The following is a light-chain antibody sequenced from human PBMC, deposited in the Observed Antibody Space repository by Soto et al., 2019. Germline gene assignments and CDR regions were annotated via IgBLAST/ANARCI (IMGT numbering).Light chain of an antibody. Sequence: QSVLTQPASVSGSPGQSITISCAGTSSDVGAYNYVSWYQQHPGKAPKLMIYEVSNRPSGVSNRFSGSKSGDTASLTISGRQAEDEAAYYSTSYTNSSTLGVFGTGTKLTVL. V-gene: IGLV2-14*01. CDR3: TSYTNSSTLGV. CDR1: SSDVGAYNY. CDR2: EVS. J-gene: IGLJ1*01.